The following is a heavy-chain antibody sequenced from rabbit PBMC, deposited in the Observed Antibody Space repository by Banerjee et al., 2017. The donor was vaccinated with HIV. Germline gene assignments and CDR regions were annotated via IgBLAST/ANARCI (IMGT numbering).Heavy chain of an antibody. Sequence: QSLEESGGDLVQPGASLTLTCTASGFSFSYNYYMCWVRQAPGKGLEWIGCIYTGSGSTYYASWVNGRFTISKTSSTTVTLQMTSLTAADTATYFCARESGSAGAGYALWGQGTLVTVS. CDR2: IYTGSGST. CDR1: GFSFSYNYY. CDR3: ARESGSAGAGYAL. V-gene: IGHV1S40*01. J-gene: IGHJ3*01. D-gene: IGHD6-1*01.